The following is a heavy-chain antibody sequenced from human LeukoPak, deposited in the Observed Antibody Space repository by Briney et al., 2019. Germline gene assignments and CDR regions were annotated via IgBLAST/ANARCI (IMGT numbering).Heavy chain of an antibody. Sequence: ASLKVSCKASGYTFTGSYIHWMRQAPGQGLEWMGWINPNSGGTNYAQKFQGRVTMTRDTSISTAYMELSRLRSDDTAVYYCARGWSGSYYSHYYYYMDVWGKGTTVTVSS. D-gene: IGHD1-26*01. CDR3: ARGWSGSYYSHYYYYMDV. CDR2: INPNSGGT. V-gene: IGHV1-2*02. J-gene: IGHJ6*03. CDR1: GYTFTGSY.